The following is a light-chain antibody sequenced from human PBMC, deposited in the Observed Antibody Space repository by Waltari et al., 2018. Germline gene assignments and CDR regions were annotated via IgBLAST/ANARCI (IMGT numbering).Light chain of an antibody. Sequence: SDVGRYNRVSWYQQPPGTAPKLLIFDVSNRPSGVPDRFSGSKSGNTASLTISGLQAEDEADYYCSSYTGSHTYVFGTGTKVTVL. CDR3: SSYTGSHTYV. J-gene: IGLJ1*01. V-gene: IGLV2-18*02. CDR1: SDVGRYNR. CDR2: DVS.